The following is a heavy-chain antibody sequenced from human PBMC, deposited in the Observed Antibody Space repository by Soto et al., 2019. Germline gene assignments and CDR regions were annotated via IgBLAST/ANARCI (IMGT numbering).Heavy chain of an antibody. V-gene: IGHV1-69*01. CDR1: GGTFSSYA. Sequence: QVQLVQSGAEVKKPGSSVKVSCKESGGTFSSYAIAWVRQAPGQGLEWMGGIVPIFGVANYAHKFQGRVAITADEATNTAYMELSSLRSDDTAVYYCAKAAQTRYNWNDLGNLFDPWGQGTLVTVSS. CDR2: IVPIFGVA. CDR3: AKAAQTRYNWNDLGNLFDP. D-gene: IGHD1-1*01. J-gene: IGHJ5*02.